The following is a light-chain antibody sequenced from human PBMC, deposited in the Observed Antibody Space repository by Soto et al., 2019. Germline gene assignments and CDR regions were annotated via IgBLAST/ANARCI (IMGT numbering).Light chain of an antibody. V-gene: IGKV1-39*01. Sequence: DIQMTQSPSSLSASVRDRITITCRASQSISNHLNWYQQKPGKGPNLLIYAASSLQRGVPSRFSGSGSGRDFVLTISSLQPEDSATDYCQQSYGTPWTFGQGTKVEIK. CDR3: QQSYGTPWT. CDR1: QSISNH. CDR2: AAS. J-gene: IGKJ1*01.